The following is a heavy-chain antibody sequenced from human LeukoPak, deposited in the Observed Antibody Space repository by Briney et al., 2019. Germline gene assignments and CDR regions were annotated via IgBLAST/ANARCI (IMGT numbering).Heavy chain of an antibody. J-gene: IGHJ4*02. V-gene: IGHV1-2*02. Sequence: ASVKVSCKASGYTFTGYYMHWVRQAPGQGLEWMGWINPNSGGTNYAQKFQGRVTMTRDTSISTAYMALSRLRSDDTAVYYCARAYYDILTGYVPPGYWGQGTLVTVSS. D-gene: IGHD3-9*01. CDR1: GYTFTGYY. CDR2: INPNSGGT. CDR3: ARAYYDILTGYVPPGY.